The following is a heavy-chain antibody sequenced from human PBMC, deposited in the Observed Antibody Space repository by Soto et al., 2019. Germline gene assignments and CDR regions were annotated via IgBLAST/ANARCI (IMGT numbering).Heavy chain of an antibody. D-gene: IGHD6-13*01. CDR1: GYTFTGYY. Sequence: ASVEVSCKASGYTFTGYYIHWVRRAPGQGLEWMGWINPNSGGTNYAQKFQGWVTMTRDTSISTAYMELSRLRSDDTAVYYCARAPGIAAAGTVWFDPWGQGTLVTVS. CDR2: INPNSGGT. J-gene: IGHJ5*02. V-gene: IGHV1-2*04. CDR3: ARAPGIAAAGTVWFDP.